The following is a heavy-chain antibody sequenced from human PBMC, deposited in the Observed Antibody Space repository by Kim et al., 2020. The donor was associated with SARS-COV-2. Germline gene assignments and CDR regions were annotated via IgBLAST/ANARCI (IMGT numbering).Heavy chain of an antibody. Sequence: ASVKVSCKASGYTFTSYCLHWVRQAPGQSLEWMGWIDVSNTHTHYSENFQGRVTISRDTSATTVYIELSSLRSEDTAVYYCARDGRSVDYYFDYWGQGTLVTVSS. V-gene: IGHV1-3*01. CDR2: IDVSNTHT. CDR3: ARDGRSVDYYFDY. J-gene: IGHJ4*02. CDR1: GYTFTSYC.